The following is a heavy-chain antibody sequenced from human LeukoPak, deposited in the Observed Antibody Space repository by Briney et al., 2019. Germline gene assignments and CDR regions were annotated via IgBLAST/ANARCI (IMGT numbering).Heavy chain of an antibody. CDR2: SYYSGST. J-gene: IGHJ4*02. CDR1: GGSINNYH. V-gene: IGHV4-59*01. D-gene: IGHD3-22*01. CDR3: ARIHKYSDSSGYYSYYFDY. Sequence: SETLSLTCTVSGGSINNYHWSWIRQPPGKGLEWIGYSYYSGSTNYNPSLKSRVAISVDTSKNQFSLRLNSVTAADTAAYYCARIHKYSDSSGYYSYYFDYWGQGTLVTVSS.